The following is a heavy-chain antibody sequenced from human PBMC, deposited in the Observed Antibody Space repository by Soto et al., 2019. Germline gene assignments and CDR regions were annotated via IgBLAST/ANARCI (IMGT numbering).Heavy chain of an antibody. Sequence: ASVKVSCKASGYTFTSYGIIWVRQAPGQGLEWMGWISAYNGNTNYAQKLQGRVTMTTDTSTSTAYMELRSLRSDDTAVYYCARVHTIFGVVFGYYGMDVWGQGTTVTVSS. CDR1: GYTFTSYG. J-gene: IGHJ6*02. V-gene: IGHV1-18*01. D-gene: IGHD3-3*01. CDR3: ARVHTIFGVVFGYYGMDV. CDR2: ISAYNGNT.